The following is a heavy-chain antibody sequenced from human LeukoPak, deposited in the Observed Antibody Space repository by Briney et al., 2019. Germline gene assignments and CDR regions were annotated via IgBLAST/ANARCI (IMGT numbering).Heavy chain of an antibody. V-gene: IGHV4-61*01. D-gene: IGHD3-3*01. CDR1: GGSVSSGSYY. Sequence: SETLSLTCTVSGGSVSSGSYYWRWIRQPPGKGLEWIGYIYYSGSTNYNPSLKSRVTISVDTSKNQFSLKLSSVTAADTAVYYCARANYDFWSGYSGFDYWGQGTLVTVSS. CDR2: IYYSGST. J-gene: IGHJ4*02. CDR3: ARANYDFWSGYSGFDY.